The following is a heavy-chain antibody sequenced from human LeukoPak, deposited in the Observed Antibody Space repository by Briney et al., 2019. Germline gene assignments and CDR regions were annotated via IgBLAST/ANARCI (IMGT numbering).Heavy chain of an antibody. D-gene: IGHD1-1*01. V-gene: IGHV4-4*07. CDR2: IYSNGST. CDR3: ARCSTGTYYYYYYMDV. Sequence: NPSETLSLTCTDSGGAISTYYWSWIGQPAGNGLTWIARIYSNGSTNYNPCLRSRVTMSVGTSKNQFSLKLSSVTAADTAVYYCARCSTGTYYYYYYMDVWGKGTTVTVSS. J-gene: IGHJ6*03. CDR1: GGAISTYY.